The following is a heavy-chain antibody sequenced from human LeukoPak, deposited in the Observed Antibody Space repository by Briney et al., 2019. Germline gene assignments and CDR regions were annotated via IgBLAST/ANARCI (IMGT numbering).Heavy chain of an antibody. CDR1: GFTFNNYA. CDR3: AKGSGYDPLDY. V-gene: IGHV3-30-3*01. D-gene: IGHD5-12*01. J-gene: IGHJ4*02. Sequence: GGSLRLPCAASGFTFNNYAMHWVRQAPGKGLEWVAVVTYDGNNQYYPDSVKGRFTISRDKSKNTLHLQMNSLRAEDTALYYYAKGSGYDPLDYWGQGTLVTVSS. CDR2: VTYDGNNQ.